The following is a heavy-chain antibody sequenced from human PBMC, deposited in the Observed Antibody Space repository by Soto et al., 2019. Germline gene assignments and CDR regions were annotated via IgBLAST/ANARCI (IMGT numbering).Heavy chain of an antibody. D-gene: IGHD6-19*01. Sequence: GGSLRLSCAASGFTFSSYAMSWVRQAPGKGLEWVSAISGSGGSTYYADSVKDRFTISRDNSKNTLYLQMNSLRAEDTAVYYCAKDSSGWAPLYYYYGMDVWGQGTTVTVSS. V-gene: IGHV3-23*01. CDR3: AKDSSGWAPLYYYYGMDV. CDR2: ISGSGGST. CDR1: GFTFSSYA. J-gene: IGHJ6*02.